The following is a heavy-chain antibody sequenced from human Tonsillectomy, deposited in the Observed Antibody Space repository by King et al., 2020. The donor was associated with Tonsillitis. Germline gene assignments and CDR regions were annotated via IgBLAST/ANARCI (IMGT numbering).Heavy chain of an antibody. CDR1: GGFIRNYY. CDR3: ARGERDYYDSAGYSPNWVGP. Sequence: VQLQESGPGLVKPSESLSLICSVSGGFIRNYYWSWIRQPPGRGLEWIGYIYHSGRTKYNPSLKSRVTISVDSSKNQFSLNLSSLTAADTAVYYWARGERDYYDSAGYSPNWVGPWGQGTLVTVSS. CDR2: IYHSGRT. D-gene: IGHD3-22*01. V-gene: IGHV4-59*01. J-gene: IGHJ5*02.